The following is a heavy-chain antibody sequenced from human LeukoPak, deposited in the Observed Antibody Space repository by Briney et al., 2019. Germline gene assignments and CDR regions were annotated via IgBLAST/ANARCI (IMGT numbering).Heavy chain of an antibody. CDR2: ISSSGSTI. D-gene: IGHD3-3*01. Sequence: GGSLRLSCAASGFTFSSYDMNWVRQAPGKGLEWLSYISSSGSTIYYADSVKGRFTISRDNPKNSLYLQMNSLRAEDMAVYYCARYDFWSGSNYGMDVWGQGTTVTVSS. V-gene: IGHV3-48*03. CDR1: GFTFSSYD. CDR3: ARYDFWSGSNYGMDV. J-gene: IGHJ6*02.